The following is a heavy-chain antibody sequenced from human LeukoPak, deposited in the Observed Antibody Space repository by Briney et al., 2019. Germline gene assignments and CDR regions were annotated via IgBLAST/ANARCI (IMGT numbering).Heavy chain of an antibody. CDR2: INPSGGST. D-gene: IGHD3-3*02. J-gene: IGHJ4*02. CDR3: ARVLEEALDY. Sequence: SVKVSCKASGYTFTSYYMHCVRQSPGQGLEWMGIINPSGGSTSYAQKFQGRVTMTRDTSTSTVYMELSSLRSEDTAVYYCARVLEEALDYWGQGTLVTVSS. CDR1: GYTFTSYY. V-gene: IGHV1-46*01.